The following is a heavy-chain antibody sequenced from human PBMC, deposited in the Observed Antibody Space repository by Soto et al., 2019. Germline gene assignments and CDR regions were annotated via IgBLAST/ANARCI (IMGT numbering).Heavy chain of an antibody. Sequence: XATLCLTCIVSGSSISSYYWSWIRQPPGKGLEWIGNIYYSGSTNYNPSLKSRVTISVDTSKNQFSLKLSSVTAADTAVYYCARGGTSGMDVWGQGTTVTVSS. CDR2: IYYSGST. D-gene: IGHD1-1*01. V-gene: IGHV4-59*01. J-gene: IGHJ6*02. CDR1: GSSISSYY. CDR3: ARGGTSGMDV.